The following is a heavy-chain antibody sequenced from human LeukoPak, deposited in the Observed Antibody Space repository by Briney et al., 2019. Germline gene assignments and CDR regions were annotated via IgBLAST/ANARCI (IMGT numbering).Heavy chain of an antibody. CDR3: APVVPTADFDY. CDR1: GFSVITNY. J-gene: IGHJ4*02. D-gene: IGHD2-2*01. V-gene: IGHV3-53*01. CDR2: IYSGGAT. Sequence: GGSLRLSCAASGFSVITNYMTWVRQAPGEGLEWASVIYSGGATYYAASVKGRFTISRDNFKKTLFLQMNSLRVEDTAVYYCAPVVPTADFDYWGQGTLVTVSS.